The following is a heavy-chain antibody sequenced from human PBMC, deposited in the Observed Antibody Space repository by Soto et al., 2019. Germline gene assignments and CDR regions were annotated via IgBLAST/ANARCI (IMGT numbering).Heavy chain of an antibody. CDR1: SGSISSSNW. Sequence: SETLSLTCAVSSGSISSSNWWRWVRQPPGKGLEWIGEIYHSGSTNYNPSLKSRVTISVDKSKNQFSLKLSSVTAADTAVYYCARDRGITIFGVVPNPNYYMDVWGKGTTVTVSS. V-gene: IGHV4-4*02. CDR2: IYHSGST. J-gene: IGHJ6*03. CDR3: ARDRGITIFGVVPNPNYYMDV. D-gene: IGHD3-3*01.